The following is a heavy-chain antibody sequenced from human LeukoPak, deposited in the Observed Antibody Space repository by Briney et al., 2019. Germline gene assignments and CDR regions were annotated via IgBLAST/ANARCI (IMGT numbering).Heavy chain of an antibody. CDR2: ITGSSSHI. CDR3: AKYYYDSSAPAPGGAFDI. V-gene: IGHV3-23*01. D-gene: IGHD3-22*01. CDR1: GFTFSSYA. J-gene: IGHJ3*02. Sequence: TGGSLRLSCAASGFTFSSYAMSWVRQAPGKGLEWVSAITGSSSHIYYADSAKGRFTISRDNSKNTLYLQMNSLRAEDTAVYYCAKYYYDSSAPAPGGAFDIWGQGTMVTVSS.